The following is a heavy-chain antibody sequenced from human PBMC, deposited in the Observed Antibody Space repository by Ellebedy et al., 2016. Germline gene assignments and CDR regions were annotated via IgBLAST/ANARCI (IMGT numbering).Heavy chain of an antibody. Sequence: GESLKISCAASGFTFSSYAMHWVRQAPGKGLEWVAVISYDGSNKYYADSVKGRFTISRDNSKNTLYLQMNSLRAEDTAVYYCVREVEDIAPWGDYWGQGTLVTVSS. CDR1: GFTFSSYA. CDR3: VREVEDIAPWGDY. D-gene: IGHD5-12*01. CDR2: ISYDGSNK. J-gene: IGHJ4*02. V-gene: IGHV3-30-3*01.